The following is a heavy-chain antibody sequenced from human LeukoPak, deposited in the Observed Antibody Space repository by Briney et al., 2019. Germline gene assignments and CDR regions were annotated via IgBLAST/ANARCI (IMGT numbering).Heavy chain of an antibody. CDR2: ISTSSSYI. J-gene: IGHJ4*02. Sequence: GGSLRLSCAASGFTFSGSTMNWVRQAPGKGLEWVSFISTSSSYIYYADSVRGRFTISRDNAKNSLYLQMNSLRAEDTAVYYCARTGYGYNYFDYWGQGTLVTVSS. CDR3: ARTGYGYNYFDY. CDR1: GFTFSGST. V-gene: IGHV3-21*01. D-gene: IGHD3-16*01.